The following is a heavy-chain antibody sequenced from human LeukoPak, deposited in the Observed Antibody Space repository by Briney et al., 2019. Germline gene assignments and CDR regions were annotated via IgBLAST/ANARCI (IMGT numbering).Heavy chain of an antibody. V-gene: IGHV3-7*01. Sequence: GGSLRLSCAASGLTFSNYWMSWVRQAPGKGLEWVANIKEDGSEKYYVDSVKGRFTISRDNARNSLYLQMNSLRAEDTAVCYCASGRQLGYWGQGTLVTVSS. CDR2: IKEDGSEK. CDR1: GLTFSNYW. J-gene: IGHJ4*02. D-gene: IGHD6-13*01. CDR3: ASGRQLGY.